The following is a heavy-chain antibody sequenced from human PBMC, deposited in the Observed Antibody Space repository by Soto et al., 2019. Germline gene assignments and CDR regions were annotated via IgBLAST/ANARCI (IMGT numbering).Heavy chain of an antibody. Sequence: ASVKVSCKPSGYTLNTYYLHWVRQAPGQGLEWMGIIHPSGGGSTYAQKFLGRVTMTRDTSTSTVFMELSSLRSADTAVYYCAIGGHIAVVTASFDYWGQRTLVTVSS. CDR2: IHPSGGGS. J-gene: IGHJ4*02. CDR1: GYTLNTYY. V-gene: IGHV1-46*02. CDR3: AIGGHIAVVTASFDY. D-gene: IGHD2-21*02.